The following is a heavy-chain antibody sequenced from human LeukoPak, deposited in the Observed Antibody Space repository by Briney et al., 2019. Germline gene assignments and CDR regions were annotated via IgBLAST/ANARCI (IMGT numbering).Heavy chain of an antibody. Sequence: GGSLRLSCAASGFTFSSHGIHWVRQAPGKGLEWVAFIRYDGSNKYYVDSVKGRFTISRDNSKNTLYLQMNSLRAEDTAVYYCAKDFGTVVPADAFDIWGQGTMVTVSS. D-gene: IGHD2-2*01. CDR1: GFTFSSHG. CDR3: AKDFGTVVPADAFDI. J-gene: IGHJ3*02. CDR2: IRYDGSNK. V-gene: IGHV3-30*02.